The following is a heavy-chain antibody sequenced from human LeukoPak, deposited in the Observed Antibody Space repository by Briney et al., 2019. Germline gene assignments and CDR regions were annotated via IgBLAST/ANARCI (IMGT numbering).Heavy chain of an antibody. CDR1: GYTFTSHD. CDR3: ARGYSPSIRTTGNDY. D-gene: IGHD1-1*01. V-gene: IGHV1-8*01. Sequence: GASVKVSCKASGYTFTSHDINWVRQATGQGLEWMGWMNPNSGNTGYAQKFQGRVTMARDTSINTAYMELHSLRSEDTAMYYCARGYSPSIRTTGNDYWGQGTLVTVSS. J-gene: IGHJ4*02. CDR2: MNPNSGNT.